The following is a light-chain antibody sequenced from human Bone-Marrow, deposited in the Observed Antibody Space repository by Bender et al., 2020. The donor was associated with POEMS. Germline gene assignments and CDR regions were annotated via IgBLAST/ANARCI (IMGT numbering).Light chain of an antibody. V-gene: IGLV2-23*02. CDR2: EVT. Sequence: QSALTQPASVSGSPGQSITISCTGTSSDVGGYNYVSWYQQHPGKAPKLMIYEVTKRPSGVSNRFSGSKSGNTASLTISGLQAEDEADYYCCSYATTTTWAFGGGTKVTVL. J-gene: IGLJ3*02. CDR1: SSDVGGYNY. CDR3: CSYATTTTWA.